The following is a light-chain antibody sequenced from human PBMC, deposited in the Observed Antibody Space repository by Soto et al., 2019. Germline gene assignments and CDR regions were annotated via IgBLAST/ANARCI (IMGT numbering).Light chain of an antibody. J-gene: IGKJ1*01. V-gene: IGKV3-11*01. CDR2: DAS. CDR1: QSVSSY. CDR3: QQRSNWLWT. Sequence: EIVLTQSPATLSLXXXXXATLSCRASQSVSSYLAWYQQKPGQAPRLLIYDASNRATGIPARFSGSGSGTDFTLTISSLEPEDFEVYYCQQRSNWLWTFGQGTKVEIK.